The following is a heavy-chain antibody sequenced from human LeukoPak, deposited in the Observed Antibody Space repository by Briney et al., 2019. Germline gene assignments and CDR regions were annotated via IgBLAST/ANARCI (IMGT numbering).Heavy chain of an antibody. V-gene: IGHV3-23*01. CDR1: GFTFSSYA. D-gene: IGHD5-18*01. J-gene: IGHJ4*02. CDR2: ISGSGGST. Sequence: GGSLRLSCAASGFTFSSYAMSWVRQAPGKGLEWVSAISGSGGSTYYADSVKGRFTISRDNSKNTLYLQMNSLRAEDTAVYYCSGSEQLWLPFDYWGQGTLVTVSS. CDR3: SGSEQLWLPFDY.